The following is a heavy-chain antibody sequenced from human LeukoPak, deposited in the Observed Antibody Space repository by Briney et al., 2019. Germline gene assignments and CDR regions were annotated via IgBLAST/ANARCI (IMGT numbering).Heavy chain of an antibody. V-gene: IGHV4-34*01. Sequence: SETLSLTCAVYGGSFSGYYWSWIRQPPGKGLEWIGEINHSGSTNYNPSLKSRVTISVDTSKNQFSLKLSSVTAADTAVYYCAREPYGSGFDIWGQGTMVTVSS. CDR3: AREPYGSGFDI. J-gene: IGHJ3*02. CDR2: INHSGST. CDR1: GGSFSGYY. D-gene: IGHD3-10*01.